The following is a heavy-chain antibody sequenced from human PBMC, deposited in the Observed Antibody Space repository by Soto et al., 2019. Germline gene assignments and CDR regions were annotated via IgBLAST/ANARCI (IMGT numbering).Heavy chain of an antibody. D-gene: IGHD3-22*01. Sequence: PGGSLRLSCAASGFTFSSYGMHWVRQAPGKGLEWVAVISYDGSNKYYADSVKGRFTISRDNSKNTLYLQMNSLRAEDTAVYYCAKDQAGAYYYDSSGYYGGSAFDIWGQGTMVTVPS. J-gene: IGHJ3*02. CDR1: GFTFSSYG. CDR2: ISYDGSNK. V-gene: IGHV3-30*18. CDR3: AKDQAGAYYYDSSGYYGGSAFDI.